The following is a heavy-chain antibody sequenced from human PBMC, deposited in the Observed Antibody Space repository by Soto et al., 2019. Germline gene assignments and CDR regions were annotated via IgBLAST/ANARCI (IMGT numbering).Heavy chain of an antibody. D-gene: IGHD6-13*01. V-gene: IGHV1-2*02. CDR2: INPNSGGT. Sequence: ASVKVSCKASGYSLSGYYLHWVRQAPGQGPEWMGWINPNSGGTKYVQKFQGRVTMTRDTSISTVYLELSRLRSDDPAVYYCARGWGIAAPGPNWFDPWGQGTLVTVSS. J-gene: IGHJ5*02. CDR1: GYSLSGYY. CDR3: ARGWGIAAPGPNWFDP.